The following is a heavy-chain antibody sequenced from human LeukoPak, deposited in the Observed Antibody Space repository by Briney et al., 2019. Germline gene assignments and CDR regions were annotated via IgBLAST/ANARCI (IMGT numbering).Heavy chain of an antibody. Sequence: PGGSLRLSCAASGFIFSSYVMSWVRQAPGKGLEWVSTISGSGGSTYYADSVKGRFTISRDNSKNTLYVQMSSLRAEDTAVYYCAKEYHLDFDYWGQGTLVTVSS. CDR1: GFIFSSYV. V-gene: IGHV3-23*01. CDR2: ISGSGGST. J-gene: IGHJ4*02. CDR3: AKEYHLDFDY.